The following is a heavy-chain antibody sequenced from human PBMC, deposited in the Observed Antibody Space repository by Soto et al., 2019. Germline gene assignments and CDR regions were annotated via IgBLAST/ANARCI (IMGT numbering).Heavy chain of an antibody. D-gene: IGHD3-10*01. CDR2: IYWDDDK. Sequence: QITLKESGPTLVKPTQTLTLTCNFSGFSLSTSGVGVGWIRQPPGKALEWLALIYWDDDKRYSPSLKSRLTITKDTSKNQVVLTMTNMDPGDTATYYCVHIRYGSGLFDYWGQGTLVTVSS. J-gene: IGHJ4*02. V-gene: IGHV2-5*02. CDR3: VHIRYGSGLFDY. CDR1: GFSLSTSGVG.